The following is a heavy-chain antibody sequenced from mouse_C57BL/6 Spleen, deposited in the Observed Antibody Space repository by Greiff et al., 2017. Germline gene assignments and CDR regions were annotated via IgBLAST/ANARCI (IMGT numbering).Heavy chain of an antibody. J-gene: IGHJ2*01. V-gene: IGHV1-50*01. CDR3: GLAGATGLFDY. D-gene: IGHD4-1*02. CDR1: GYTFTSYW. CDR2: IDPSDSYT. Sequence: QVQLQQSGAELVKPGASVKLSCKASGYTFTSYWMQWVKQRPGQGLEWIGEIDPSDSYTNYNQKFKGKATLTVDTSSSTAYMQLSSLTSEDSAVYYCGLAGATGLFDYWGQGTTLTVSS.